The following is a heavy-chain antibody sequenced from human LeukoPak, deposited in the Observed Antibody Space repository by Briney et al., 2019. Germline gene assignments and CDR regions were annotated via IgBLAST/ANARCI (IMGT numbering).Heavy chain of an antibody. Sequence: PSETLSLTCAVSGYSISSGYYWGWIRQPPGKGLEWIGSVYHSGSTYYNASLKSRVTILLDRSKNQFSLKLTSVTAADTAVYYCARHQSGDLYTAYDSWGQGILVTVSS. V-gene: IGHV4-38-2*01. CDR2: VYHSGST. CDR1: GYSISSGYY. J-gene: IGHJ5*02. D-gene: IGHD5-12*01. CDR3: ARHQSGDLYTAYDS.